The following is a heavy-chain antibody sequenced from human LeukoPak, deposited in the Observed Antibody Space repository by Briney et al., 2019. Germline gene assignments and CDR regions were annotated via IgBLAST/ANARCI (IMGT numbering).Heavy chain of an antibody. CDR3: ARAKDDYYGSGIVDY. CDR1: GGSISSSNW. CDR2: IYHSGST. D-gene: IGHD3-10*01. J-gene: IGHJ4*02. Sequence: SETLSLTCAVSGGSISSSNWWSWVRQPPGKGLEWIGEIYHSGSTNYNPSLKSRVTVSVDKSKNQFSLKLSSVTAADTAVYYCARAKDDYYGSGIVDYWGQGTLVTVSS. V-gene: IGHV4-4*02.